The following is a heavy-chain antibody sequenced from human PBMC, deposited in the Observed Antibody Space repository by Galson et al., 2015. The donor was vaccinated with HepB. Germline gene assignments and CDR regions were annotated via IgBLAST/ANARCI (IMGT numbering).Heavy chain of an antibody. J-gene: IGHJ4*02. CDR2: IHGGRGDT. CDR1: GYTFTDHA. V-gene: IGHV1-3*01. D-gene: IGHD4-23*01. CDR3: AKDDYGGDMDH. Sequence: SVKVSCKASGYTFTDHAIHWVRQAPGERLEWLGWIHGGRGDTQYSQKFLGRVTITRDTSATTAYLDLSRLRSQDTAVYFCAKDDYGGDMDHWGQGTLVTVS.